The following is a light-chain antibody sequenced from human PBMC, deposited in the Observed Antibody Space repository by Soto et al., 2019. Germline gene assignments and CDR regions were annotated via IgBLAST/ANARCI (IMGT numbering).Light chain of an antibody. J-gene: IGKJ5*01. CDR1: QSIHTS. V-gene: IGKV3-11*01. Sequence: FLTQSPATLSLSPVERATLSCRASQSIHTSLAWYQQKSGKPPRLVIYDSTLRANGVPDRFGGSRSGTEFTLTINSLEPEDFAVYYCQQRNVWPPITFGQRTLLDVK. CDR2: DST. CDR3: QQRNVWPPIT.